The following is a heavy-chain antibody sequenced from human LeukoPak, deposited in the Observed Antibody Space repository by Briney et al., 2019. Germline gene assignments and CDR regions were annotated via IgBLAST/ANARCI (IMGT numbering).Heavy chain of an antibody. CDR1: GYTFTSYD. Sequence: GASVKVSCKASGYTFTSYDINWVRQATGQGLEWMGWMNPNSGNTGYAQKFQGRVTMTRNTSISTAYMELSSLRSEDTAVYYCASAYTYYDIPIDAFDIWGQGTMVTVSS. D-gene: IGHD3-9*01. CDR2: MNPNSGNT. V-gene: IGHV1-8*01. CDR3: ASAYTYYDIPIDAFDI. J-gene: IGHJ3*02.